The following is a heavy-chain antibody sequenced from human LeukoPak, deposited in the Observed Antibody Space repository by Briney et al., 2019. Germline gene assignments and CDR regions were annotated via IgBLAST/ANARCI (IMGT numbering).Heavy chain of an antibody. V-gene: IGHV4-59*01. CDR3: ATTGYLATLPFDY. D-gene: IGHD1-1*01. J-gene: IGHJ4*02. Sequence: SETLSLTCTVSGGSISSYYWSWIRQPPGKGLEWIGYIYYSGSTNYNPSLKSRVTISVDTSKNQFSLKLSSVTAAVTAVYYCATTGYLATLPFDYWGQGTLVTVSS. CDR1: GGSISSYY. CDR2: IYYSGST.